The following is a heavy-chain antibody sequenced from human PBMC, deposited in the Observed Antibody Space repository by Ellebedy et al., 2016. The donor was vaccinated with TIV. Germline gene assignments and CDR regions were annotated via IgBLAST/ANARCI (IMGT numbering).Heavy chain of an antibody. V-gene: IGHV3-23*01. Sequence: GESLKIPCAASGFSFSSYAMSWVRQAPGKGLEWVSTIGGTGGTTYYRESVKGRFTVSRDTSRNTLYLQMSSLRAEDTAVYYCAKLPVAYNWNYADDYWGQGTLVTVSS. CDR1: GFSFSSYA. CDR2: IGGTGGTT. CDR3: AKLPVAYNWNYADDY. J-gene: IGHJ4*02. D-gene: IGHD1-7*01.